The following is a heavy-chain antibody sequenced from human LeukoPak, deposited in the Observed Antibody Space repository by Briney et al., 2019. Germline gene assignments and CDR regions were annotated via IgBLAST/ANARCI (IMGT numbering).Heavy chain of an antibody. J-gene: IGHJ3*02. Sequence: GGSLRLSCTASGFPFYSYWMTWVRQTPGKGLEWVANIRHDGSTKYYVDSVKGRFTISRDIAKNTLYLQMNSLRAEDTAVYYCARTVAGPDDAFDIWGQGTMVTVSS. CDR3: ARTVAGPDDAFDI. CDR1: GFPFYSYW. CDR2: IRHDGSTK. V-gene: IGHV3-7*01. D-gene: IGHD6-19*01.